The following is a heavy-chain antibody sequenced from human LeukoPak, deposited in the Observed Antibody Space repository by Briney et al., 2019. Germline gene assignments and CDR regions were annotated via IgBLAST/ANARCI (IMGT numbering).Heavy chain of an antibody. CDR2: IRSKAYGGTT. Sequence: PGGSLRLSCTTSGFTFGDYAMGWFRQAPGKGLEWVGFIRSKAYGGTTEYAASVKGRFTISRDDSKSIAYLQMNSLKTEDTAVYYCTTLMRRYKAFDIWGQGTMVTVPS. J-gene: IGHJ3*02. CDR3: TTLMRRYKAFDI. D-gene: IGHD1-1*01. CDR1: GFTFGDYA. V-gene: IGHV3-49*03.